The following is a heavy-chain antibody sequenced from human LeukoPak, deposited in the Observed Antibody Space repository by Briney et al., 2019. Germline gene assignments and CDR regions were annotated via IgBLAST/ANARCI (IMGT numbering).Heavy chain of an antibody. CDR3: ASDDYGGNPPYWYFDL. CDR2: IYHSGST. V-gene: IGHV4-4*02. J-gene: IGHJ2*01. CDR1: GGSISSSNW. Sequence: SGTLSLTCAVSGGSISSSNWWSWVRQPPGKGLEWIGEIYHSGSTNYNPSLKSRVTISVDKSKNQFSLKLSSVTAADTAVYYCASDDYGGNPPYWYFDLWGRGTLVTVSS. D-gene: IGHD4-23*01.